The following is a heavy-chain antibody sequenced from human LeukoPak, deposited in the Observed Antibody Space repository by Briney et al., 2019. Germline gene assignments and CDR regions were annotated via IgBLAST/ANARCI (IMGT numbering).Heavy chain of an antibody. V-gene: IGHV3-33*01. CDR1: GFTFSSYG. D-gene: IGHD2-2*01. Sequence: GRSLRLSCAASGFTFSSYGMHWVRQAPGKGLEWVAVIWYDGSNKYYADSVKGRFTISRDNSKNTLYLQMNSLRAEDTAVYYCARVGADIVVDYYYYYLDVWGKGTTVTVSS. J-gene: IGHJ6*03. CDR2: IWYDGSNK. CDR3: ARVGADIVVDYYYYYLDV.